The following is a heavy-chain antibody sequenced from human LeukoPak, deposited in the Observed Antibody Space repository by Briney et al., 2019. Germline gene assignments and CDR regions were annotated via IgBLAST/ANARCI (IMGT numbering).Heavy chain of an antibody. CDR3: AKDKYPSPATFDY. V-gene: IGHV3-7*05. Sequence: PGGSLRLSCAASGFTSSSYWMSWVRQAPGKGLEWVANIKQDGSEKYYVDSVKGRFTISRDNSKNTLYLQMNSLRAEDTAVYYCAKDKYPSPATFDYWGQGTLVTVSS. D-gene: IGHD2/OR15-2a*01. CDR2: IKQDGSEK. J-gene: IGHJ4*02. CDR1: GFTSSSYW.